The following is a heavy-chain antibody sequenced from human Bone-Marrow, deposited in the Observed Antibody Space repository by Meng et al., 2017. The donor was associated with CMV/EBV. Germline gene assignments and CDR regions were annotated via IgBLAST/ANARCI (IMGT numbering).Heavy chain of an antibody. CDR2: IYYSGST. CDR3: AGHGNYWDANWFDP. CDR1: GGSISSSSYY. V-gene: IGHV4-39*01. Sequence: GSLRLSCSVSGGSISSSSYYWGWIRQPPGNGLEWIGSIYYSGSTYYNPSLKSRITISVDTSKNQFSLKLNSVTAADTAVYYCAGHGNYWDANWFDPWGQGTLVTVSS. J-gene: IGHJ5*02. D-gene: IGHD1-1*01.